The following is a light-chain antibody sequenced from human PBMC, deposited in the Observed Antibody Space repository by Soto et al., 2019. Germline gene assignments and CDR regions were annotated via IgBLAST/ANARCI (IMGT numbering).Light chain of an antibody. V-gene: IGLV2-23*02. CDR1: SSDVGGYNY. CDR3: CSYAGSRTYV. CDR2: EVS. J-gene: IGLJ1*01. Sequence: QSVLTQPASVSGSPGQSITISCTGTSSDVGGYNYVSWYQQHPGKAPKLMIYEVSKRPSGVSNRFSGSKSGNTASLTISGLQAEDEADYYCCSYAGSRTYVFGTGTKLTVL.